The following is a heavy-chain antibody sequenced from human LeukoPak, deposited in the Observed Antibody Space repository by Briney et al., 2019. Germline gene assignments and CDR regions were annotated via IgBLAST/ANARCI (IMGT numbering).Heavy chain of an antibody. CDR1: GFTFSSYW. D-gene: IGHD3-9*01. V-gene: IGHV3-7*01. CDR2: IKQDGSEK. Sequence: PGGSLRLSCAASGFTFSSYWMNWVRQAPGKGLEWVANIKQDGSEKHYMGSVKGRFTISRDNAKNSLYLQMNSLRAEDTAVYYCASLLRYFDWDSDYWGQGTLVTVSS. CDR3: ASLLRYFDWDSDY. J-gene: IGHJ4*02.